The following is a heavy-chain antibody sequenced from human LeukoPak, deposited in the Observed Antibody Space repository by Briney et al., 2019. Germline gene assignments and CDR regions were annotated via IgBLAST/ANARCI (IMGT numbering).Heavy chain of an antibody. CDR2: ISGSGGST. J-gene: IGHJ5*02. V-gene: IGHV3-23*01. CDR1: GFTFSSYS. CDR3: AKDGPYSSSWTQMNNWFDP. D-gene: IGHD6-13*01. Sequence: GGSLRLSCAASGFTFSSYSMNWVRQAPGKGLEWVSAISGSGGSTYYADSVKGRFTISRDNSKNTLYLQMNSLRAEDTAVYYCAKDGPYSSSWTQMNNWFDPWGQGTLVTVSS.